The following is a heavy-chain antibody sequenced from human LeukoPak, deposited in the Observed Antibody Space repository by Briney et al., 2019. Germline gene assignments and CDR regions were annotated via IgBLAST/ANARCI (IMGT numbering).Heavy chain of an antibody. CDR3: AKAPVTSCRGAYCYPFDY. CDR2: ISSTDAGT. J-gene: IGHJ4*02. V-gene: IGHV3-23*01. Sequence: GGSLRLSCAASGFTFSSYAMSWVRQAPGKGLEWVSAISSTDAGTYHADSVRGRFTISRDSSKNTLYLQMNSLRAEDAAVYYCAKAPVTSCRGAYCYPFDYWGQGTLVTVSA. D-gene: IGHD2-21*01. CDR1: GFTFSSYA.